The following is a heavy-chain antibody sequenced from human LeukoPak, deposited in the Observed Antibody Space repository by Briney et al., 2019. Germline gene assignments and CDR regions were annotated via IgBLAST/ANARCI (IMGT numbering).Heavy chain of an antibody. J-gene: IGHJ4*02. Sequence: SETLSLTCTVSGGSISSYYLSWIRQPPGKGLEWIGDIYYSGSTKYNPSPESRVTISVDTYKNQFSLKLSSVTAADTAVYYCATTGSDWYVQLGDYWGQGTLVTV. V-gene: IGHV4-59*01. CDR2: IYYSGST. CDR3: ATTGSDWYVQLGDY. D-gene: IGHD3-9*01. CDR1: GGSISSYY.